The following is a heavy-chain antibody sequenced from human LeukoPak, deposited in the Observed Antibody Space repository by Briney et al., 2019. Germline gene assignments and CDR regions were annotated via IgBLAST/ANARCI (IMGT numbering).Heavy chain of an antibody. CDR1: GYTFTSYG. V-gene: IGHV1-18*01. CDR2: ISAYNGNT. Sequence: ASVKVSCKASGYTFTSYGITWVRQAPGQGLEWMGCISAYNGNTNYAQNLQGRVTMTTDTSTSTAYMELRSLRSDDTAVYYCATNLYGDYVYFFDYWGQGTLVTVSS. J-gene: IGHJ4*02. CDR3: ATNLYGDYVYFFDY. D-gene: IGHD4-17*01.